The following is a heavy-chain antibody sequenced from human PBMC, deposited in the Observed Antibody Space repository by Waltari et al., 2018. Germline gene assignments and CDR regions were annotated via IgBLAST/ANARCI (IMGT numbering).Heavy chain of an antibody. J-gene: IGHJ6*04. CDR2: SSGKSGSI. CDR3: VKVKLAAAKTDFYYGVDV. V-gene: IGHV3-9*01. CDR1: GFNFGNYA. Sequence: EVQLVESGGGSVQPGRSLRLSCVASGFNFGNYAMYWVRQAPGKGLEWVAGSSGKSGSIGYADSGKGRFTISRDNAKNALFLQMSSLRIEDTAIYDCVKVKLAAAKTDFYYGVDVGGKGTTVTVSA. D-gene: IGHD6-13*01.